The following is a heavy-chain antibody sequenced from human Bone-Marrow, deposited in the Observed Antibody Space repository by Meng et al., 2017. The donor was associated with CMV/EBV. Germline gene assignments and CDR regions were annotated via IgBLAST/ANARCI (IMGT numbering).Heavy chain of an antibody. CDR3: ARPYEGGGAGEWFDYYGMDV. CDR2: INPSSGST. J-gene: IGHJ6*02. D-gene: IGHD3-3*01. CDR1: GYTFTSYY. V-gene: IGHV1-46*01. Sequence: ASVKVSCKASGYTFTSYYMHWVRQAPGQGLEWMGIINPSSGSTSYAQKFQGRVTMTRDTSTSTVYMELSSLRSEDTAVYYCARPYEGGGAGEWFDYYGMDVWGQGTTVTVYS.